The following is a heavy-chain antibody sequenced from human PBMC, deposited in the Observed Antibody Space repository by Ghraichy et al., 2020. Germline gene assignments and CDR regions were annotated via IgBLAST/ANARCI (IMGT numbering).Heavy chain of an antibody. CDR1: GASISAGGYY. CDR2: IFYGGNT. V-gene: IGHV4-39*01. CDR3: VGIGKYARAPFDY. Sequence: SETLSLTCSVSGASISAGGYYWGWIRQPPGRGLEWVASIFYGGNTYYNPSLQCRLTISVDTSKNQFSLTLNSVTAADTAVYYCVGIGKYARAPFDYWGQGTLGTVSP. D-gene: IGHD2-21*01. J-gene: IGHJ4*02.